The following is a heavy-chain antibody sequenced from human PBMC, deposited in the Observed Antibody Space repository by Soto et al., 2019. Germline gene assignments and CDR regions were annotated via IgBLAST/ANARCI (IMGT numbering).Heavy chain of an antibody. D-gene: IGHD3-22*01. CDR1: GDTFSSYA. CDR3: ARVGPAHYYDSSGYYSPLDY. CDR2: IIAMFGTA. J-gene: IGHJ4*02. V-gene: IGHV1-69*01. Sequence: QVQLVQSGAEVKKPGSSVKVSCKASGDTFSSYAINWVRQAPGQGLEWMGGIIAMFGTANYAQKFKGRDTITAGESTSTVYMELSSLRSEDTAVYYCARVGPAHYYDSSGYYSPLDYWGQGTLVTVSS.